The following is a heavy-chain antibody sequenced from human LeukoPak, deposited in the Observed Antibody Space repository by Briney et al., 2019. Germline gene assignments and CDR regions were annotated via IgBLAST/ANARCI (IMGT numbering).Heavy chain of an antibody. D-gene: IGHD6-6*01. CDR3: ARSYSSSSHYYYYYMDV. Sequence: SETLSLTCTVSGGSISSSSYYWGWIRQPPGKGLEWIESIYYSGSTYYNPSLKSRVTTSVDTSKNQFSLKLSSVTAADTAVYYCARSYSSSSHYYYYYMDVWGKGTTVTVSS. V-gene: IGHV4-39*01. CDR1: GGSISSSSYY. CDR2: IYYSGST. J-gene: IGHJ6*03.